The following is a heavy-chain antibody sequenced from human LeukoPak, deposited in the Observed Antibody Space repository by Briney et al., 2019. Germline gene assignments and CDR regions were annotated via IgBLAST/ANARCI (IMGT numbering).Heavy chain of an antibody. CDR2: INNDGSTT. V-gene: IGHV3-74*01. D-gene: IGHD6-13*01. J-gene: IGHJ5*02. CDR3: ARGYSSSWYNWFDP. Sequence: GGSLRLSCAASGFTFSNYWMHWVRQAPGEGLVWVSQINNDGSTTRYADSVKGRFTISRDNAENTLYLQMNSLRAEDAAVYYCARGYSSSWYNWFDPWGQGTLVTVSS. CDR1: GFTFSNYW.